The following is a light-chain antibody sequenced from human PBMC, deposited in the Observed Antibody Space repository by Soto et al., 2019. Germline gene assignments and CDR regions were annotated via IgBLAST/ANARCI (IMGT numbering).Light chain of an antibody. CDR1: IAHIGEGYD. Sequence: QSGLTQPPSVSGAPGQSVTISCTGRIAHIGEGYDVHRYQQLPGTAPKLLIYGNSNRLSAVPDRYSGSKSRTPASLATTGLQSEDEADYYCQSYDGSLRPHVFXTGTKVTVL. V-gene: IGLV1-40*01. CDR2: GNS. CDR3: QSYDGSLRPHV. J-gene: IGLJ1*01.